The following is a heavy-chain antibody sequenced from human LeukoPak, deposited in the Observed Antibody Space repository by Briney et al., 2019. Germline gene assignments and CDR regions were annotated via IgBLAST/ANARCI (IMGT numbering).Heavy chain of an antibody. D-gene: IGHD1-1*01. CDR1: GFTVSSNY. V-gene: IGHV3-48*01. J-gene: IGHJ4*02. Sequence: PGGSLRLSCAASGFTVSSNYMSWVRQAPGKGLEWVSYISGTSSTIYYTDSVKGRFTISRDNAKNSLYMQMNSLRAEDTAVYYCGRDWNYVDYWGQGTLVTVSS. CDR2: ISGTSSTI. CDR3: GRDWNYVDY.